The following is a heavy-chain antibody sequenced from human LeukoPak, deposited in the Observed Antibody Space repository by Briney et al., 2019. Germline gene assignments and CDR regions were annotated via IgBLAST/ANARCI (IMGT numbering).Heavy chain of an antibody. CDR3: VTSSAVGGAQRAFDY. Sequence: ASVKVSCKASGYTFTGYYIHWVRQAPGQGLEWLGWINPNAGDTKYAQKFQGRVTVTRDTSIGTAYMELSRLRSDDTAVYYCVTSSAVGGAQRAFDYWGQGTLVTVSS. CDR2: INPNAGDT. D-gene: IGHD3-10*01. CDR1: GYTFTGYY. J-gene: IGHJ4*02. V-gene: IGHV1-2*02.